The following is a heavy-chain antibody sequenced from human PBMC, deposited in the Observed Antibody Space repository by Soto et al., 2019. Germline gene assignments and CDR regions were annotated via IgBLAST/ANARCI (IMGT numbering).Heavy chain of an antibody. CDR1: GFTFSSYG. V-gene: IGHV3-30*03. D-gene: IGHD2-2*01. CDR3: ARGCSSTSCYFSWFDP. Sequence: GGSLRLSCAASGFTFSSYGMHWVRQAPGKGLEWVAVISYDGSNKYYADSVKGRFTISRDNSKNTLYLQMNSLRAEDTAVYYCARGCSSTSCYFSWFDPWGQGTLVTVSS. J-gene: IGHJ5*02. CDR2: ISYDGSNK.